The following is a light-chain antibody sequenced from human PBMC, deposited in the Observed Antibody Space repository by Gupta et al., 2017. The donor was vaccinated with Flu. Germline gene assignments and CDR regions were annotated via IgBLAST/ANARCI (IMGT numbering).Light chain of an antibody. CDR2: KDN. Sequence: CSGDTLPKQYAYWFQQKPGQAPVLVIYKDNERPSGIPERFSGSSSGTRVTVTISAIQAEDEADYYCQSADSSATWVFGGGTKLTVL. V-gene: IGLV3-25*03. J-gene: IGLJ3*02. CDR3: QSADSSATWV. CDR1: TLPKQY.